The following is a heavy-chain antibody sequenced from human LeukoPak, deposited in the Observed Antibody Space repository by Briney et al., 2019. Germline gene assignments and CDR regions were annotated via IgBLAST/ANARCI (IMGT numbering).Heavy chain of an antibody. CDR2: INTNTGNP. CDR1: GYTFTSYA. CDR3: ARPTVPAPRYYYYMDV. V-gene: IGHV7-4-1*02. J-gene: IGHJ6*03. Sequence: GASVKVSCKASGYTFTSYAMNWVRQAPGQGLEWMGWINTNTGNPTYAQGFTGRFVFSLDTSVSTAYLQISSLKAEDTAVYYCARPTVPAPRYYYYMDVWGKGTTVTVSS. D-gene: IGHD2-2*01.